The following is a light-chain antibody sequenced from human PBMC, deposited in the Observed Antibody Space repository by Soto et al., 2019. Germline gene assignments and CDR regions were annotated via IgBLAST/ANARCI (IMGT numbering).Light chain of an antibody. CDR3: QQYNNWYT. Sequence: EIVMTQSPATLSVSPGERATLSCRASQSVSNNLAWYQQKPGQAPRLLIYGASTRATGIPVRFSGSGSGTEFTLTISSLQSEDFAVYYCQQYNNWYTFGQGTKLEIK. J-gene: IGKJ2*01. V-gene: IGKV3-15*01. CDR1: QSVSNN. CDR2: GAS.